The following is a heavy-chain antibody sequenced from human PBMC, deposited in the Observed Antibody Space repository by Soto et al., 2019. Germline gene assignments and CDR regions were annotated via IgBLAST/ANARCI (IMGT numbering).Heavy chain of an antibody. CDR2: IIPIFGTA. Sequence: QVQLVQSGAEVKKPGSSVKVSCKASGGTFSSYAISWVRQAPGQGLEWMGGIIPIFGTANYAQKFQGRVTMTADESTSTAYMELGSLGSEDTAVYCCARDVGWIYYFGYWGQGTLVTVSS. V-gene: IGHV1-69*01. J-gene: IGHJ4*02. CDR3: ARDVGWIYYFGY. CDR1: GGTFSSYA. D-gene: IGHD2-2*03.